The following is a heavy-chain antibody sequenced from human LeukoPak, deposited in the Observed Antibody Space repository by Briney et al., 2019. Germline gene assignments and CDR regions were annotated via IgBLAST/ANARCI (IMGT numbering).Heavy chain of an antibody. CDR3: ARGDGSGSQGFDY. CDR2: IYYSGST. CDR1: GGSISSGGYY. Sequence: SQTLSLTCTVSGGSISSGGYYWSWICQHPGKGLEWIGYIYYSGSTYYNPSLKSRVTISVDTSKNQFSLKLSSVTAADTAVYYCARGDGSGSQGFDYWGQGTLVTVSS. J-gene: IGHJ4*02. D-gene: IGHD3-10*01. V-gene: IGHV4-31*03.